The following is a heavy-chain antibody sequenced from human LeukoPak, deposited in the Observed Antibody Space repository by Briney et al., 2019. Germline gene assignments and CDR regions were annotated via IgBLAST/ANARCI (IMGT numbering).Heavy chain of an antibody. Sequence: SETLSLTCILSGGSISRSSYYWGCIRQPPGKGLEWIGSIYYSGSTYYNPSLKSRITISIDTSKNQFSLNLSSVTAADTTVYYCARQKGSWYIEPSDSWGQGSLVTVSS. V-gene: IGHV4-39*01. D-gene: IGHD6-13*01. CDR1: GGSISRSSYY. CDR2: IYYSGST. CDR3: ARQKGSWYIEPSDS. J-gene: IGHJ4*02.